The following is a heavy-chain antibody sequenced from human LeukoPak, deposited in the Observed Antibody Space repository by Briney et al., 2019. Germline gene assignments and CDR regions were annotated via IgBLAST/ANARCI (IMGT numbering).Heavy chain of an antibody. CDR3: ARGGGYSYGPFDY. V-gene: IGHV3-74*01. CDR1: GFTFSSYS. D-gene: IGHD5-18*01. CDR2: INSDGSST. J-gene: IGHJ4*02. Sequence: GGSLRLSCAASGFTFSSYSMNWVRQAPGKGLVWVSHINSDGSSTNYADSVKGRFTISRDNAKNTLYLQMNSLRAEDTAVYYCARGGGYSYGPFDYWGQGTLVTVSS.